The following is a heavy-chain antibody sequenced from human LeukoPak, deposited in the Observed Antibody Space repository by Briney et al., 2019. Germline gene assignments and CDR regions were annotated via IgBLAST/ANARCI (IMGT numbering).Heavy chain of an antibody. Sequence: GRPLRLSFAASEFTFSSTGTHWVRRSPGKGRGGVSRITREGSRTTDTVCVKWRFTTTRDNAKNPLYLQMASLRDDDTSVYPCARDPAYELSRHFWGGMDVWGNGTTVIVSS. CDR2: ITREGSRT. CDR1: EFTFSSTG. J-gene: IGHJ6*04. CDR3: ARDPAYELSRHFWGGMDV. D-gene: IGHD3-3*02. V-gene: IGHV3-74*01.